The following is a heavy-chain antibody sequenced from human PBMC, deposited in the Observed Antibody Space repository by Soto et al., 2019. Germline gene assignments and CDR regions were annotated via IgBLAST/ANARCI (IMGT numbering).Heavy chain of an antibody. Sequence: GSLRLACAASVFTFSSNWMHWVRQAPGKGLVWVSRINSDGSSTSYADSVKGRFTISRDNAKNTLYLQMNSLRAEDTAVYYCARVPDFHFDYWGQGTLVTVSS. CDR3: ARVPDFHFDY. V-gene: IGHV3-74*01. D-gene: IGHD3-3*01. CDR2: INSDGSST. J-gene: IGHJ4*02. CDR1: VFTFSSNW.